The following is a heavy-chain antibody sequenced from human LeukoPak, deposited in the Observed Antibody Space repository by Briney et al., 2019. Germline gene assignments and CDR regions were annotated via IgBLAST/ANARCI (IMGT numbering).Heavy chain of an antibody. J-gene: IGHJ6*02. CDR1: GFTSIAYA. Sequence: SGGSLRLSCVGSGFTSIAYALTWARQAPGKGLEWVSSISGGGVTTYYADSVKGRFTISRDNSKNTLYLQMNSLRADDTAIYYCARNQQLGGHSYYYYGMDVWGQGTTVTVSS. V-gene: IGHV3-23*01. CDR2: ISGGGVTT. D-gene: IGHD3-16*01. CDR3: ARNQQLGGHSYYYYGMDV.